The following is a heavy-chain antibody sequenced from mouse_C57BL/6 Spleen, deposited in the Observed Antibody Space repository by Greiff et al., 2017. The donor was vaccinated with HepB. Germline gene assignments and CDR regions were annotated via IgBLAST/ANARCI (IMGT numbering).Heavy chain of an antibody. V-gene: IGHV1-15*01. Sequence: QVQLQQSGAELVRPGASVTLSCKASGYTFTDYEMHWVKQTPVHGLEWIGAIDPETGGTAYNQKFKGKAILTADKSSSTAYMELRSLTSEDSAVYYCTREGDYGSSNFDYWGQGTTLTVSS. CDR3: TREGDYGSSNFDY. CDR1: GYTFTDYE. CDR2: IDPETGGT. D-gene: IGHD1-1*01. J-gene: IGHJ2*01.